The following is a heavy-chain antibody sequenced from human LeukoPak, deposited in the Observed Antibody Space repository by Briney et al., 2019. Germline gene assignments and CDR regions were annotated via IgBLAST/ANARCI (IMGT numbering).Heavy chain of an antibody. CDR1: GGSVSSGAFY. J-gene: IGHJ4*02. Sequence: PSETLSLTCTVSGGSVSSGAFYWSWIRQPAGKGLEWIGRIYTSGSTNYNPSLRGRITISIDTSKNQFSLQLSSVTAADTAVYYCARGASTLMPNYFDYWGQGTLVTVSS. CDR3: ARGASTLMPNYFDY. D-gene: IGHD5-24*01. V-gene: IGHV4-61*02. CDR2: IYTSGST.